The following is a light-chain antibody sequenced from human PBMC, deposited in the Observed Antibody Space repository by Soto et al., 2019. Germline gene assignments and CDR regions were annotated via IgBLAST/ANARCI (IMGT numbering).Light chain of an antibody. CDR2: EGS. CDR3: CSYAGSSTYV. V-gene: IGLV2-23*01. Sequence: QSVLTQPASVSGSPGQSITISCTGTSSDVGNYNLVSWYQQQPGKAPKLMIYEGSKRPSGVSNRFSGSKSGNTASLTISILQAEDEADYYCCSYAGSSTYVFGTGTKLTVL. CDR1: SSDVGNYNL. J-gene: IGLJ1*01.